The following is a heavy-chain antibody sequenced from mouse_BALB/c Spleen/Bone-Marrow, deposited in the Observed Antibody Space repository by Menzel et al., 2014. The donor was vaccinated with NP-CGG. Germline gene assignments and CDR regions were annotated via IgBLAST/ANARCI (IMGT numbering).Heavy chain of an antibody. D-gene: IGHD2-14*01. V-gene: IGHV1S137*01. Sequence: LVESGAELVRPGVSVKISCKGSGYTFTDYAIHWVKQSHAKSLEWIGLISSYYGDASYNQKFNGKATMTVDKSSSTAYMDLARLTSEDSAIYYCARSGKVRNAMDYWGQGTSVTDST. CDR2: ISSYYGDA. CDR1: GYTFTDYA. J-gene: IGHJ4*01. CDR3: ARSGKVRNAMDY.